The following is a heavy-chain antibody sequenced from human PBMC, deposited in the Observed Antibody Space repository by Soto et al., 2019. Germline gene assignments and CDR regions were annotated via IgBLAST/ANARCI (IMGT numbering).Heavy chain of an antibody. V-gene: IGHV3-7*01. Sequence: EVQLVESGGGLVQPGGSLRLSCAASVFTFSSYWMSWVRQAPGKGLEWVANIKQDGSEKYYVDSVKGRFTISRDNAKNSLYLQMNSLRAEDTAVYYCARDLRQWGVDYWGQGTLVTVSS. J-gene: IGHJ4*02. CDR2: IKQDGSEK. CDR1: VFTFSSYW. D-gene: IGHD1-26*01. CDR3: ARDLRQWGVDY.